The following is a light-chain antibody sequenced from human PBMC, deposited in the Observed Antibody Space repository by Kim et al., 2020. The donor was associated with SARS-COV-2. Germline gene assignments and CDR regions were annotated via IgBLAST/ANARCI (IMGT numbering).Light chain of an antibody. CDR3: CSYAGSYTLV. J-gene: IGLJ3*02. CDR2: QDS. V-gene: IGLV3-1*01. Sequence: SYELTQPPSVSVSPGQTASITCSGDKLGDKYACWYQQKPGQSPVLVIYQDSKRPSGIPERFSGSNSGNTATLTISGTQAMDEADYYCCSYAGSYTLVFGGGTQLTVL. CDR1: KLGDKY.